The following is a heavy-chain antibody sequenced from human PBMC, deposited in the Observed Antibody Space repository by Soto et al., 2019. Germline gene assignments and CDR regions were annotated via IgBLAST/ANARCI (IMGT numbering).Heavy chain of an antibody. V-gene: IGHV3-66*01. CDR3: AGGTVFSNAFDI. D-gene: IGHD3-16*01. CDR2: IYSGGST. CDR1: GFTVSSNY. Sequence: GGSMRLSCAASGFTVSSNYMSWVRQAPGKGLEWVSVIYSGGSTYYADSVKGRFTISRDNSKNTLYFQMSSLRAEYTAVYYCAGGTVFSNAFDIWGQGTMVTVSS. J-gene: IGHJ3*02.